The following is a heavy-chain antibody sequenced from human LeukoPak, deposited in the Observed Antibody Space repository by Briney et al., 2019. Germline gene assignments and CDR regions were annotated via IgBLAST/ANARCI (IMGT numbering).Heavy chain of an antibody. D-gene: IGHD1-26*01. CDR3: ARLVVSGSYYEYYFAS. CDR1: GGSFSDYY. V-gene: IGHV4-34*01. J-gene: IGHJ4*02. CDR2: INHSGST. Sequence: SETLSLTCAVSGGSFSDYYWNWIRQPPGKGLEWIGEINHSGSTNYNPSIKSRVTISIDTSKNQFSLKLSSVTAADTAVYYCARLVVSGSYYEYYFASWGQGTLVTVSS.